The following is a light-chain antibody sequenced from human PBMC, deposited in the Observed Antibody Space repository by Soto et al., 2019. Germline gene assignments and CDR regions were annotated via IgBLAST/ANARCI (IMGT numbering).Light chain of an antibody. CDR2: DAS. J-gene: IGKJ3*01. CDR3: QQRGT. V-gene: IGKV3-11*01. CDR1: QSVSSY. Sequence: EIVLTQSPATLSLSPGERATLSCRASQSVSSYLAWYQQKPGQAPRLLIYDASNRATGIPAMFSGSGSGTDFTLTISSLEPEDFAVYYCQQRGTFGPGTKVDIK.